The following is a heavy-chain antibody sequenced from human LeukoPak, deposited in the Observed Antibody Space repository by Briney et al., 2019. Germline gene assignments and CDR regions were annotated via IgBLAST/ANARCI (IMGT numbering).Heavy chain of an antibody. CDR2: IYYSGST. Sequence: SETLSLTCTVSGGSISNYYWSWIRQSPVKGLEWIGFIYYSGSTNYNPSLKSRVSMSVDPSKNQFSLRLSSVTAADTAVYYCARDYRNALDVWGKGTTVTVST. CDR3: ARDYRNALDV. J-gene: IGHJ6*04. V-gene: IGHV4-59*01. CDR1: GGSISNYY.